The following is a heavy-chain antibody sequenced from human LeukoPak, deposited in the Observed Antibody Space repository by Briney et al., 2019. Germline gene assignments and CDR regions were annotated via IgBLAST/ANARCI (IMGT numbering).Heavy chain of an antibody. CDR2: IRSKAYGGTT. J-gene: IGHJ4*02. CDR3: ARDFSSVWYGTTDF. Sequence: GGSLRLSCTVSGFTFGDYAVSWFRQAPGKGLEWVSFIRSKAYGGTTEYAASAKGRFTISRDDSKSIAYLQMNSLKAEDTAVYYCARDFSSVWYGTTDFWGQGTLVTVSS. CDR1: GFTFGDYA. V-gene: IGHV3-49*03. D-gene: IGHD6-13*01.